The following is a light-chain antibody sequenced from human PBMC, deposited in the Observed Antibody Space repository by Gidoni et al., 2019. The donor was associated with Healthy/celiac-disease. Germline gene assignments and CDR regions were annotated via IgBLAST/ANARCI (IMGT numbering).Light chain of an antibody. Sequence: DIVLTQSPATLSLSPGERATLSCRASQSVSSYLAWYQQKPGQAPRLLIYDASNRATGIPARFSGSGSGTDFTLTISSLEPEDFAVYYCQQRSNWRGITFGPGTKVDIK. V-gene: IGKV3-11*01. CDR2: DAS. CDR3: QQRSNWRGIT. CDR1: QSVSSY. J-gene: IGKJ3*01.